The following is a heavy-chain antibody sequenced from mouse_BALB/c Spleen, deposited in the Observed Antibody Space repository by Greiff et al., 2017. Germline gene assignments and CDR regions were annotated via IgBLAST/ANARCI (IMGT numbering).Heavy chain of an antibody. D-gene: IGHD1-2*01. CDR1: GFTFSSYG. Sequence: EVQLVESGGGLVQPGGSLKLSCAASGFTFSSYGMSWVRQTPDKRLELVATINSNGGSTYYPDSVKGRFTISRDNAKNTLYLQMSSLKSEDTAMYYCARYYGYGYWYFDVWGAGTTVTVSS. J-gene: IGHJ1*01. CDR2: INSNGGST. CDR3: ARYYGYGYWYFDV. V-gene: IGHV5-6-3*01.